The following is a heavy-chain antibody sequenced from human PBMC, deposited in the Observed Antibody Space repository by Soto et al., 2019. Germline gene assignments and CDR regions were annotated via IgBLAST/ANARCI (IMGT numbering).Heavy chain of an antibody. V-gene: IGHV3-13*01. CDR3: ARGRLTGGHWYFDL. Sequence: EVQLVESGGGLVQPGGSLRLSCDASGFTFSNYDMHWVRQAPGRGLEWVSSIGTGGDTYYPGSGEGRFAISRHSVENFLSLQMNNLRAEDTAVYYCARGRLTGGHWYFDLWGRGTVVAVSS. CDR2: IGTGGDT. J-gene: IGHJ2*01. CDR1: GFTFSNYD.